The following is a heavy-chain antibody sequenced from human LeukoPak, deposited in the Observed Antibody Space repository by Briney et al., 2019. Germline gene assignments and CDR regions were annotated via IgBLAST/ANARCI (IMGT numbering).Heavy chain of an antibody. J-gene: IGHJ6*02. Sequence: SETLSLTCTVSGGSISSYYWSWIRQPPGKGLEWIGYIYYSGSTNYNPSLKSRVTILVDTSKNQFSLKLRSVTAADTAVYYCARRIPACYGMDVWGQGTTVTVSS. CDR2: IYYSGST. CDR3: ARRIPACYGMDV. CDR1: GGSISSYY. V-gene: IGHV4-59*08.